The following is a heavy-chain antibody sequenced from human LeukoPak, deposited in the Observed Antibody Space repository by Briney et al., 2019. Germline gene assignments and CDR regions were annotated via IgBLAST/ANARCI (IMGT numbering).Heavy chain of an antibody. D-gene: IGHD3-10*01. J-gene: IGHJ4*02. Sequence: GGSLRLSCAASGFTFSSYSMNWVRQAPGKGLDWVSSISSRSIYIYYADSVKGRFTISRDNAKNSLYLQMNSLRAEDTAVYYCATLGVRGAPYYFDYWGQGTLVTVSS. CDR3: ATLGVRGAPYYFDY. CDR1: GFTFSSYS. V-gene: IGHV3-21*01. CDR2: ISSRSIYI.